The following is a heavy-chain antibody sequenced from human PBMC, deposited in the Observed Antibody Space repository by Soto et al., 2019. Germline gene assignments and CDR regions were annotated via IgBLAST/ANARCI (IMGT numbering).Heavy chain of an antibody. V-gene: IGHV1-2*04. D-gene: IGHD4-17*01. CDR1: GYSFTDYK. CDR3: ATWVDYGDFEGFDF. J-gene: IGHJ4*02. Sequence: ASVKVSCKTSGYSFTDYKLHWVRQAPGQGLEWMGGVDPNGGGSNSAQKFQGSVTMTWDTSITTAYLDLTRLTTNDTATYFCATWVDYGDFEGFDFWGQGTLVTVSS. CDR2: VDPNGGGS.